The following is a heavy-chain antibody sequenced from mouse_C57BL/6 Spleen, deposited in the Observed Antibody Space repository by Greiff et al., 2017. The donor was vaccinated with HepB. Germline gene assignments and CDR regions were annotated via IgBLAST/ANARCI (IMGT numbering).Heavy chain of an antibody. V-gene: IGHV5-2*03. CDR1: EYEFPSHD. J-gene: IGHJ3*01. D-gene: IGHD2-1*01. Sequence: EVKVEESGGGLVQPGESLKLSCESNEYEFPSHDMSWVRKTPEKRLELVAAINSDGGSTYYPDTMERRFIISRDNTKKTLYLQMSSLRSEDTALYYCARHLLWYPWFAYWGQGTLVTVSA. CDR3: ARHLLWYPWFAY. CDR2: INSDGGST.